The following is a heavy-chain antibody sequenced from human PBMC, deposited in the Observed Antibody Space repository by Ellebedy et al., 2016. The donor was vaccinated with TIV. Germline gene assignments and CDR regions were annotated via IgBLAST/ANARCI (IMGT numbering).Heavy chain of an antibody. V-gene: IGHV3-53*01. D-gene: IGHD3-10*01. CDR3: ARYQPELYGSGSYYSWYFDL. CDR2: IYSGGST. Sequence: LSLTCAASGFTVSSNYMSWVRQAPGKGLEWVSVIYSGGSTYYADSVKGRFTISRDNSKNTLYLQMNSLRAEDTAVYYCARYQPELYGSGSYYSWYFDLWGRGTLVTVSS. J-gene: IGHJ2*01. CDR1: GFTVSSNY.